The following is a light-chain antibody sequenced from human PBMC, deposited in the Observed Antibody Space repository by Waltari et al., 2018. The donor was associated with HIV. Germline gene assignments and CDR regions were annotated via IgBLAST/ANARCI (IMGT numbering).Light chain of an antibody. CDR1: RTVLYHSDNKNY. J-gene: IGKJ4*01. CDR3: QQYFSLPPT. V-gene: IGKV4-1*01. Sequence: DIVMTQSPDSLAVSLGETVSINCKSSRTVLYHSDNKNYLAWYQHKPGQAPRVLISWVSTRAVMVPSSIPALGVPERFSGSGSGTNFSLTISGLQEDDVAIYYCQQYFSLPPTFGGGTRVERK. CDR2: WVS.